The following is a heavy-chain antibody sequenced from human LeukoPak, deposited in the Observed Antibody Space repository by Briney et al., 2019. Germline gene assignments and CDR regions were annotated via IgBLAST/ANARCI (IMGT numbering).Heavy chain of an antibody. Sequence: GGSLRLSCAASGFTVSSNYMSWVRQAPGKGLEWVSVIYSGGSTYYADSVKGRFTISRDNSKNTLYLQMNSLRAEDTAVYYCARVSQLPYSDFDYWGQGTLVTVSS. V-gene: IGHV3-53*01. CDR1: GFTVSSNY. CDR3: ARVSQLPYSDFDY. J-gene: IGHJ4*02. CDR2: IYSGGST. D-gene: IGHD2-2*02.